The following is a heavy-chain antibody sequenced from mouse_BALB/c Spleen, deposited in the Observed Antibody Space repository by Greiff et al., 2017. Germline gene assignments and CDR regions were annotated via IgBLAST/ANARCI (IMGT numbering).Heavy chain of an antibody. CDR2: ISYSGST. V-gene: IGHV3-2*02. CDR1: GYSITSDYA. D-gene: IGHD4-1*01. Sequence: EVKLVESGPGLVKPSQSLSLTCTVTGYSITSDYAWNWIRQFPGNKLEWMGYISYSGSTSYNPSLKSRISITRDTSKNQFFLQLNSVTTEDTATYYCARWSYNWENGYFDVWGAGTTVTVSS. CDR3: ARWSYNWENGYFDV. J-gene: IGHJ1*01.